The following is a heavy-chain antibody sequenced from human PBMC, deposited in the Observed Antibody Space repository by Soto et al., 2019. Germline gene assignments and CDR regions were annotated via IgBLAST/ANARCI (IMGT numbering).Heavy chain of an antibody. V-gene: IGHV3-15*07. D-gene: IGHD5-12*01. CDR2: IKSKTDGGTT. CDR1: GFTFSNAW. Sequence: GGSLRLSCAASGFTFSNAWMNWVRQAPGKGLEWVGRIKSKTDGGTTDNAAPVKGRFTITRDDSKITLYLQMHSLQTENTAVYYCTTENSGYDSWYYYYGMDVWGQGTTVTVSS. CDR3: TTENSGYDSWYYYYGMDV. J-gene: IGHJ6*02.